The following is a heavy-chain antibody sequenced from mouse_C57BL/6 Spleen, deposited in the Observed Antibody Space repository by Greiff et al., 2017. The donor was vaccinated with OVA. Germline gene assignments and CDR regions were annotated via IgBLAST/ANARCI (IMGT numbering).Heavy chain of an antibody. CDR2: IYPGDGDT. J-gene: IGHJ4*01. V-gene: IGHV1-82*01. CDR1: GYAFSSSW. D-gene: IGHD2-1*01. Sequence: VQLQQSGPELVKPGASVKISCKASGYAFSSSWMNWVKQRPGKGLEWIGRIYPGDGDTNYNGRFKGRATLTADKSSSTAYMQRSSLTSEDSAVYFCARDGNYEEGYAMDYWGQGTSVTVSS. CDR3: ARDGNYEEGYAMDY.